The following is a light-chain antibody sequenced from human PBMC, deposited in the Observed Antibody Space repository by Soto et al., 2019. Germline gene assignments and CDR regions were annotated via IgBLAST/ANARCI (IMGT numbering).Light chain of an antibody. Sequence: QSVLTQPPSASGTPGQRVTISCSGSSSNIGRNYGYWYQQLPGTAPKLLIFRNNQRPSGVPDRFSGSKSGTSASLAISGLRYEDEADYYCAAWDDSLSGSWVFGTGTKVTVL. CDR3: AAWDDSLSGSWV. J-gene: IGLJ1*01. CDR1: SSNIGRNY. V-gene: IGLV1-47*01. CDR2: RNN.